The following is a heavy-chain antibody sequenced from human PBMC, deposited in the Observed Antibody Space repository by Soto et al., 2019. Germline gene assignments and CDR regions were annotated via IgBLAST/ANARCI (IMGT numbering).Heavy chain of an antibody. J-gene: IGHJ6*02. CDR2: SIPLFRTP. Sequence: QVQLVQSGAEMKEPGSSVKVSCKTSGGTFSSSAISWLRQAPGQGLAWMGGSIPLFRTPDYAQKFQGRVTIAADESTSTAYMELSSLRSEDTAVYYCARDNDRLQLGGNYYYILDVWGQGTTITVSS. V-gene: IGHV1-69*12. D-gene: IGHD4-4*01. CDR3: ARDNDRLQLGGNYYYILDV. CDR1: GGTFSSSA.